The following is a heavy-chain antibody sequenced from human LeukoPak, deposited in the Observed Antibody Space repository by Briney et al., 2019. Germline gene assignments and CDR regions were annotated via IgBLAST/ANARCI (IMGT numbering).Heavy chain of an antibody. J-gene: IGHJ4*02. CDR1: GGSFSGYY. D-gene: IGHD6-19*01. Sequence: SETLSLTCAVYGGSFSGYYWSWIRQPPGKGLEWIGEINHSGSTNYNPSLKSRVTISVDTSKNQFSLKLSSVTAADTAVYYCARDHFGIAVAPPADYWGQGTLVTVSS. CDR3: ARDHFGIAVAPPADY. CDR2: INHSGST. V-gene: IGHV4-34*01.